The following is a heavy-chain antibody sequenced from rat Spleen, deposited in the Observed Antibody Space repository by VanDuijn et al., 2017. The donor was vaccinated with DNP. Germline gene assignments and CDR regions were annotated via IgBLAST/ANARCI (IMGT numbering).Heavy chain of an antibody. CDR1: GFSLTNYH. CDR2: VWMGGTT. V-gene: IGHV2-30*01. CDR3: ARDGQWDYLDY. D-gene: IGHD1-1*01. J-gene: IGHJ2*01. Sequence: QVQLRESGPGLVQPSQTLSLACTVSGFSLTNYHVHWVRQPSGKGLEWMGVVWMGGTTNYNSIFKSRLSITRDTSKSQVFLEVNSLQTEDTATYYCARDGQWDYLDYWGQGVMVTVSS.